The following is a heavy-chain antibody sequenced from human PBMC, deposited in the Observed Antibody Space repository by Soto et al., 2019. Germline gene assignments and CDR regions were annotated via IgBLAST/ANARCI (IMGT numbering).Heavy chain of an antibody. CDR3: AKGSYSGRYSDFDC. D-gene: IGHD1-26*01. CDR1: GFTFSSYG. CDR2: ISFDGSNK. Sequence: LRLSCAASGFTFSSYGMFWVRQAPGRGLEWVAFISFDGSNKCSDSVKGRFTISRDNSKNTLYLQMNSLRAEDTAVYYCAKGSYSGRYSDFDCWGQGTLVTVSS. V-gene: IGHV3-30*18. J-gene: IGHJ4*02.